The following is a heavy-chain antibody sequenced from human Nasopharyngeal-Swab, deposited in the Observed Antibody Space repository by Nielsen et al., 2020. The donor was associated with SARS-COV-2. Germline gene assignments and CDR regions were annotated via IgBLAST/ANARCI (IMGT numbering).Heavy chain of an antibody. D-gene: IGHD3-10*01. CDR1: GASISSSTYY. CDR3: ARHPVDGRLWVRGVMKEYGTDV. V-gene: IGHV4-39*01. J-gene: IGHJ6*02. Sequence: SETLSLTCTVSGASISSSTYYWAWIRQAPGRGLEWIGSFYYSGSAYYNPSLKSRVTISVDTSRNDLSLKLSSVTAADTAVYYCARHPVDGRLWVRGVMKEYGTDVWGQGTTVTVSS. CDR2: FYYSGSA.